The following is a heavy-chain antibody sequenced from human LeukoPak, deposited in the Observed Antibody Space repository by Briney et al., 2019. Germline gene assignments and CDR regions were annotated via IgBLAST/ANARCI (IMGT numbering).Heavy chain of an antibody. Sequence: GASVKVSCKASGGTFSSYAISWVRQAPGQGLEWMGGIITIFGTANYAQKFQGRVTITADESTSTAYMELSSLRSEDTAVYYCARDKAGIAVANYGMDVWGQGTTVTVSS. CDR1: GGTFSSYA. V-gene: IGHV1-69*13. CDR3: ARDKAGIAVANYGMDV. J-gene: IGHJ6*02. CDR2: IITIFGTA. D-gene: IGHD6-19*01.